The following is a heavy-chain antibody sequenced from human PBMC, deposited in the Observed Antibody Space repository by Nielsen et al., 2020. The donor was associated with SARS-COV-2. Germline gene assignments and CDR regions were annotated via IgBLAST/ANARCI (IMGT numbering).Heavy chain of an antibody. D-gene: IGHD4-17*01. Sequence: GESLKISCAASGFTFTNAWMTWVRQAPGKGLAWVSSISNSGDITYYADSVKGRFTASRDNSKNTLYLQMHSLRAEDTAIYYCARFMTTVTTETFDYWGQGTLVTVSS. V-gene: IGHV3-23*01. CDR2: ISNSGDIT. J-gene: IGHJ4*02. CDR1: GFTFTNAW. CDR3: ARFMTTVTTETFDY.